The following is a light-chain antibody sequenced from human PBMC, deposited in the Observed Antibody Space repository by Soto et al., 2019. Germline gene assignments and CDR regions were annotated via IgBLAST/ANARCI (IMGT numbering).Light chain of an antibody. V-gene: IGKV1-39*01. CDR2: AAS. CDR1: QSISSY. Sequence: DIHMTQSPSSLSASVGDRVTITCRASQSISSYLNWYQQKPGKAPKLLIYAASSLQSGVPSRFSGSGSGTDFTLTISSLQPEDFATYYCQHSYSTPLTFGGGTKVEIK. CDR3: QHSYSTPLT. J-gene: IGKJ4*01.